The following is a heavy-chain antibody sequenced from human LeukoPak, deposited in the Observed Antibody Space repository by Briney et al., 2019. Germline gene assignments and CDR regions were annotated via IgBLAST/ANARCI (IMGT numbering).Heavy chain of an antibody. CDR1: GFTFSSYS. V-gene: IGHV3-48*01. D-gene: IGHD5-12*01. CDR2: ISSSSTI. CDR3: ARHGKGAAYFGGYSGYRPFDY. Sequence: GGSLRLSCAASGFTFSSYSMNWVRQAPGKGLEWVSYISSSSTIYYADSVKGRFTISRDNAKNSLYLQMNSLRAEDTAVYYCARHGKGAAYFGGYSGYRPFDYWGQGTLVTVSS. J-gene: IGHJ4*02.